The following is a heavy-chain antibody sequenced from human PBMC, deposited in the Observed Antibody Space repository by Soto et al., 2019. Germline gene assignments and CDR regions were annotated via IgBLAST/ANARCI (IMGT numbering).Heavy chain of an antibody. Sequence: ASETRSRTWAVSGGSISCGDYYWIRIRQRPGKVLNGIWNIYNNQSTCYNPSLKSRVTISVDTSKNQYPLKLSLGTVADTDVYYCARGDFVVGVLASGPFERYNWLDLWGQGTPVTVSS. CDR3: ARGDFVVGVLASGPFERYNWLDL. J-gene: IGHJ5*01. CDR1: GGSISCGDYY. CDR2: IYNNQST. V-gene: IGHV4-31*11. D-gene: IGHD2-15*01.